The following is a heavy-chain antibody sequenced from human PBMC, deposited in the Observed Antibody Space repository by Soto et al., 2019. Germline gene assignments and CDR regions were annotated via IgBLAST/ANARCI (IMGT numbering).Heavy chain of an antibody. Sequence: GGSLRLSCAVSGFTFSDYYIHWVRQAPGKGLEWVSSIRSGRDTFYADSVKGRFSISRDDATSSVSLQMNSLRGEDTAVYFCAREETAWPLAYGLDVWGQGTTVTVSS. V-gene: IGHV3-21*01. CDR3: AREETAWPLAYGLDV. CDR2: IRSGRDT. D-gene: IGHD2-21*02. CDR1: GFTFSDYY. J-gene: IGHJ6*02.